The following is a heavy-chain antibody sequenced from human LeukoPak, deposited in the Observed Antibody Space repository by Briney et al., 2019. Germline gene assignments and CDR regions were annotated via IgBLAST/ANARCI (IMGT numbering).Heavy chain of an antibody. CDR3: ARDYYDSSGYLFEY. CDR1: GFTFHDYG. CDR2: ISWDSCNI. Sequence: PGGSLRLSCVASGFTFHDYGMHCVRQAPGEGLEWVSGISWDSCNIFYGDSVEGRFTISRDNAKNSLYPQMNSPRAEDTALYYCARDYYDSSGYLFEYWGQGSLVTLSS. V-gene: IGHV3-9*01. D-gene: IGHD3-22*01. J-gene: IGHJ4*02.